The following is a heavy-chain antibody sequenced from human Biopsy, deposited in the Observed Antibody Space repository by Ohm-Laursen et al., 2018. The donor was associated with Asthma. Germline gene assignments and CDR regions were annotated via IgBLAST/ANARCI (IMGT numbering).Heavy chain of an antibody. V-gene: IGHV1-69*01. D-gene: IGHD6-19*01. CDR3: ARCQVGYSSGWSLLLKKIYYSGMDV. J-gene: IGHJ6*02. Sequence: SSVKVSCKAPGGTFSNFAISWVRQAPGQGLEWLGGIMTVFVTTNHAQKFQGRVTITADESTSTAYMEVTSLRSEDTAIYYCARCQVGYSSGWSLLLKKIYYSGMDVWGQGTAVTVSS. CDR2: IMTVFVTT. CDR1: GGTFSNFA.